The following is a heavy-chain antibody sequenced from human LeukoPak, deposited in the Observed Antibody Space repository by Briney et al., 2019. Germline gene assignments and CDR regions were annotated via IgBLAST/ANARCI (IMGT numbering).Heavy chain of an antibody. V-gene: IGHV3-20*04. D-gene: IGHD2-2*01. CDR1: GFTFDDYG. J-gene: IGHJ4*01. Sequence: PGGSLRLSCAASGFTFDDYGMSWVRQAPGKGLEWVSGINWNGGSTGYADSVKGRFTISRDNAKNSLYLQMNSLRAEDTALYYCARGYCSSTSCYFDYWGQEPWSPSPQ. CDR2: INWNGGST. CDR3: ARGYCSSTSCYFDY.